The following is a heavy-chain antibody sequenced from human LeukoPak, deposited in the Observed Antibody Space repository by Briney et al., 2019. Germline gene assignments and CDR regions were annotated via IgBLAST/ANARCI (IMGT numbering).Heavy chain of an antibody. V-gene: IGHV3-7*03. J-gene: IGHJ4*02. CDR2: IKQDGSEK. D-gene: IGHD5-24*01. CDR1: GFTFSSYW. CDR3: AKDAVATIIDPYYFDY. Sequence: GGSLRLSCAASGFTFSSYWMSWVRQAPGKGLEWVANIKQDGSEKYYVDSVKGRFTISRDNAKNSLYLQMNSLRAENTAVYYCAKDAVATIIDPYYFDYWGQGTLVTVSS.